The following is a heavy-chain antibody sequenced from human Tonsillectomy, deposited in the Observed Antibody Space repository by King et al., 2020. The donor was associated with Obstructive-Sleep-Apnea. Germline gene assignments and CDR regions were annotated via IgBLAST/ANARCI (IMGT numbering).Heavy chain of an antibody. V-gene: IGHV3-30*04. CDR2: ISYDGNTE. Sequence: VQLVESGGGVVQPGRSLRLSCAASEFTFSDYTMHWVRQAPGKGLEWVAVISYDGNTEYYADSVKGRFTNSRDNSKNTLYLQMNTLRAEDTALYYCAREIRSRNSYWGQGTLVTVSS. J-gene: IGHJ4*02. D-gene: IGHD3-3*02. CDR3: AREIRSRNSY. CDR1: EFTFSDYT.